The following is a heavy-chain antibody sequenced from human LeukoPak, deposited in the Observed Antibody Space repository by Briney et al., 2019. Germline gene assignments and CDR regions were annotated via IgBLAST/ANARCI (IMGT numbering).Heavy chain of an antibody. Sequence: GGSLRLSCAASGFTFSSYAMSWVRQAPGKGLEWVLAISGSGGSTYYADSVKGRFTISRDNSKNTLYLQMNSLRAEDTAVYYCAKRGMAGSYPNLKVLGYYYMDVWGKGTTVTVSS. J-gene: IGHJ6*03. CDR1: GFTFSSYA. V-gene: IGHV3-23*01. D-gene: IGHD1-26*01. CDR3: AKRGMAGSYPNLKVLGYYYMDV. CDR2: ISGSGGST.